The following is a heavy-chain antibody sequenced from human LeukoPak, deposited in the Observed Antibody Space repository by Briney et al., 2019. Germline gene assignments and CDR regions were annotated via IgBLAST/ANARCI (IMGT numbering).Heavy chain of an antibody. J-gene: IGHJ4*02. CDR1: GGSFSGYY. CDR2: INHSGST. CDR3: ARSRSSEIVVVTAINDY. V-gene: IGHV4-34*01. Sequence: SETLSLTCAVYGGSFSGYYWSWIRQPPGTGQEWIGEINHSGSTNYNPSLKSRVTISVDTSKHQFSLRLSSVTAADTAVYYCARSRSSEIVVVTAINDYWGQGTLVTVSS. D-gene: IGHD2-21*02.